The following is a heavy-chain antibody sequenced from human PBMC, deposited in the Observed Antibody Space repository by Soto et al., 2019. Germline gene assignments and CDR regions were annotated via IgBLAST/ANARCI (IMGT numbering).Heavy chain of an antibody. D-gene: IGHD6-25*01. Sequence: XGSLRLCCAASGFTFRSFPMNWVRQAPGKGLEWVSTISSNSAYIYYTDALRGRFTISRDNAKNSLHLQMNSLRAEDTAVYYCTRDASRESSARGWFDPWGPGTLVTVSS. CDR3: TRDASRESSARGWFDP. J-gene: IGHJ5*02. CDR1: GFTFRSFP. CDR2: ISSNSAYI. V-gene: IGHV3-21*01.